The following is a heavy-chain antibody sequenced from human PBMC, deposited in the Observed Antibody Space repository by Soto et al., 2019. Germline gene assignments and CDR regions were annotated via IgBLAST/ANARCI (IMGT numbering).Heavy chain of an antibody. J-gene: IGHJ6*02. D-gene: IGHD3-22*01. V-gene: IGHV3-33*01. CDR1: GFTFSSYG. CDR3: ARDLYDSSGYYYLHYYYGMDV. Sequence: GGSLRLPCAASGFTFSSYGMHWVRQAPGKGLEWVAVIWYDGSNKYYADSVKGRFTISRDNSKNTLYLQMNSLRAEDTAVYYCARDLYDSSGYYYLHYYYGMDVWGQGTTVTVSS. CDR2: IWYDGSNK.